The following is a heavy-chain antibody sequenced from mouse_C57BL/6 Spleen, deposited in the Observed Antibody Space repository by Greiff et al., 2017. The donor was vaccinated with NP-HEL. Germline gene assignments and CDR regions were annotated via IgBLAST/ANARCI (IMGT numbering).Heavy chain of an antibody. V-gene: IGHV5-9-1*02. CDR1: GFTFSSYA. CDR3: TRDGDITPYFDV. Sequence: EVKLVESGEGLVKPGGSLKLSCAASGFTFSSYAMSWVRQTPEKRLEWVAYISSGGDYIYYADTVKGRFTISRDNARNTLYLQMSSLKSEDTAMYYCTRDGDITPYFDVWGTGTTVTVSS. CDR2: ISSGGDYI. D-gene: IGHD1-3*01. J-gene: IGHJ1*03.